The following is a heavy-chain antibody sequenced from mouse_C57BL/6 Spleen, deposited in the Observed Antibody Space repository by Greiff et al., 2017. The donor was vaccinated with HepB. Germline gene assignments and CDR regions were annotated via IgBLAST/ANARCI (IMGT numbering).Heavy chain of an antibody. CDR3: AISGTTVVASNY. CDR2: IYPGDGDT. D-gene: IGHD1-1*01. CDR1: GYAFSSYW. V-gene: IGHV1-80*01. J-gene: IGHJ2*01. Sequence: QVQLQQSGAELVKPGASVKISCKASGYAFSSYWMNWVKQRPGKGLEWIGQIYPGDGDTNYNGKFKGKATLNADKSSSTAYMQLGSLTSEDSAVYFCAISGTTVVASNYWGQGTTLTVSS.